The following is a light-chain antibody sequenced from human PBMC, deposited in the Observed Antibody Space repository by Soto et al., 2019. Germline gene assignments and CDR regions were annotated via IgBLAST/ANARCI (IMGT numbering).Light chain of an antibody. J-gene: IGKJ2*01. Sequence: DIQMTQSPSTLSASVGDRVSSTCRASQSLNSWLAWYQQKPGKAPKLLIYKTSTLESGVPSRFSGSGSGTEFTLTISNLQPDDFATYYCQQYNTYSFGQGTKLEIK. CDR3: QQYNTYS. V-gene: IGKV1-5*03. CDR2: KTS. CDR1: QSLNSW.